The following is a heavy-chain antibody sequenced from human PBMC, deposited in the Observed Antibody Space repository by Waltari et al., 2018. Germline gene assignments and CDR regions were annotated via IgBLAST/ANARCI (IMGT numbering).Heavy chain of an antibody. Sequence: QMQLVESGGGVVQPGRSPRLPCAGPGFIFSNCTRPWVRQAPGQGLEWVAGISNDGNNKDYADSVKTRFTVSRENSKNTLYLQINSLRDDDTAVYYCVKYSGFDYFFDYWGQGTLVTVSS. J-gene: IGHJ4*02. CDR3: VKYSGFDYFFDY. CDR1: GFIFSNCT. D-gene: IGHD5-12*01. V-gene: IGHV3-30*18. CDR2: ISNDGNNK.